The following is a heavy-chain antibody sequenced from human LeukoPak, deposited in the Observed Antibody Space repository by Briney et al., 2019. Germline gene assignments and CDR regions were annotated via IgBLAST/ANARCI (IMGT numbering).Heavy chain of an antibody. CDR3: ARGAEAETSPLDF. J-gene: IGHJ4*02. Sequence: ASVKVSCKTSGFTFTGYYIHWVRQAPGQRLEWLGWINPKSGAADYAQQFRGRVTMTRDTSINTDYMEMKRVTSDDTAVYYCARGAEAETSPLDFWGQGTLVIVS. V-gene: IGHV1-2*02. CDR2: INPKSGAA. CDR1: GFTFTGYY. D-gene: IGHD6-13*01.